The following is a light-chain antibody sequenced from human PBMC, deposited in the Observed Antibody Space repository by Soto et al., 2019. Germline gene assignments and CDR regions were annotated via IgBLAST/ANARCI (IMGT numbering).Light chain of an antibody. J-gene: IGKJ1*01. Sequence: EIVMTQSPATLSVSPGERATLSCRASQSVGTNLAWYQQTPGQAPRLLIYDASTRATGIPGRFSASGSGTEFTLTISSLQSEDFAVYYCQHYDNWVTFGQGTKVEVK. CDR2: DAS. CDR3: QHYDNWVT. V-gene: IGKV3-15*01. CDR1: QSVGTN.